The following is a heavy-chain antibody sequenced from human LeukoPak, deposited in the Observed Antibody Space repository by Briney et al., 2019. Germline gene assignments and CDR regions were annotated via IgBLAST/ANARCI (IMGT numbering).Heavy chain of an antibody. Sequence: GGSLRLSRRASGFTFHDYVMHWVRQAPGKGLEWVSGISWNSGNIGYADSVKGRFAISRDNAKNSLHLQMNSLRAEDTALYYCATNGGGNSGYGNFDNWGQGTLVTVSS. D-gene: IGHD5-12*01. CDR1: GFTFHDYV. V-gene: IGHV3-9*01. CDR2: ISWNSGNI. CDR3: ATNGGGNSGYGNFDN. J-gene: IGHJ4*02.